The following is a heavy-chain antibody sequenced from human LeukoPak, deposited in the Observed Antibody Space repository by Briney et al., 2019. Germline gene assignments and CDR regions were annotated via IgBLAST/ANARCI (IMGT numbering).Heavy chain of an antibody. CDR1: GFTFSSYA. V-gene: IGHV3-23*01. J-gene: IGHJ4*02. CDR2: ISGSGAST. CDR3: VRDLDWGAYDY. D-gene: IGHD3-9*01. Sequence: GGSLRLSCAASGFTFSSYAMSWVRRAPGKGLEWVSGISGSGASTYQAVSVKGRFTISRDNSKNTLHLQMNSLRIEDTAVYYCVRDLDWGAYDYWGQGTLVTVSS.